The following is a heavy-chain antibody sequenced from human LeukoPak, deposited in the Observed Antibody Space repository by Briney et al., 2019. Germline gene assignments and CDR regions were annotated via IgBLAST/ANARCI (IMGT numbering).Heavy chain of an antibody. J-gene: IGHJ4*02. Sequence: GGSLRLSCVHSGFTCTNAWISWARKAPGKGLEWLGRIKSKTDDETTNYAEPVRGRFTISRDDSKSAVYLQMNSLKIEDTAVYYCTTDLGTYYHGSQRLIPIDYWGQGTLVTVSS. CDR3: TTDLGTYYHGSQRLIPIDY. V-gene: IGHV3-15*01. CDR2: IKSKTDDETT. CDR1: GFTCTNAW. D-gene: IGHD3-10*01.